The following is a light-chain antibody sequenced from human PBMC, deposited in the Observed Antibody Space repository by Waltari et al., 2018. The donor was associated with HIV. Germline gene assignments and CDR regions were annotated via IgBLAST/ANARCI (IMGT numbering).Light chain of an antibody. CDR2: DTS. CDR1: TGAATSGNC. J-gene: IGLJ2*01. CDR3: LLSFNGVVV. Sequence: QAVVTQEPSLTVSPGGTVTLTCASSTGAATSGNCPYWFQRRPGKAPKTLLYDTSNRHSWTPARFSGSLLGGKAALTLSGAQFEDEADYFCLLSFNGVVVFGGGTSLTVL. V-gene: IGLV7-46*01.